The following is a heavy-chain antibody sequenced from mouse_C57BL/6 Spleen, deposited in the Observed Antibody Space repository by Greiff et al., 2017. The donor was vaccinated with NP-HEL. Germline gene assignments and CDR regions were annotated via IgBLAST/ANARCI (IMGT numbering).Heavy chain of an antibody. Sequence: QVQLQQPGAELVKPGASVKLSCKASGYTFTSYWMQWVKQRPGQGLEWIGEIDPSDSYTNYNQKFKGKATLTVDTSSSTAYMQLSSLTSEDSAVYYCARLKGSSGSHYAMDYWGQGTSVTVSS. D-gene: IGHD3-2*02. V-gene: IGHV1-50*01. CDR2: IDPSDSYT. CDR1: GYTFTSYW. CDR3: ARLKGSSGSHYAMDY. J-gene: IGHJ4*01.